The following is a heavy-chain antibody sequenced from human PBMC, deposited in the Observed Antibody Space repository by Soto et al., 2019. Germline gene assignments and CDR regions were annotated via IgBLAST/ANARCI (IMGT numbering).Heavy chain of an antibody. CDR1: GFTFSSCG. V-gene: IGHV3-30*03. Sequence: GGSLRLSCAASGFTFSSCGMHWVRQAPGKGLEWVAVISYDGSNKYYADSVKGRFTISRDNSKNTLYLQMNSLRAEDTAVYYCARGVLVPAAYYYYYGMDVWGQGTTVTVSS. D-gene: IGHD2-2*01. CDR3: ARGVLVPAAYYYYYGMDV. CDR2: ISYDGSNK. J-gene: IGHJ6*02.